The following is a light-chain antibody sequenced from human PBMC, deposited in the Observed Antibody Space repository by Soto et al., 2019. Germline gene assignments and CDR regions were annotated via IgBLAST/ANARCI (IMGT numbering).Light chain of an antibody. J-gene: IGKJ5*01. CDR2: RAS. CDR3: QQYNNWPPIT. V-gene: IGKV3-15*01. Sequence: EIVMTQSPATLSVSPGERATLSCRASQSVSSNLAWFQQKPGQAPRLLIYRASTRATGIPARFSGSGSETQFTLTISSLQSEDFAIYYCQQYNNWPPITFGQGTRLEIK. CDR1: QSVSSN.